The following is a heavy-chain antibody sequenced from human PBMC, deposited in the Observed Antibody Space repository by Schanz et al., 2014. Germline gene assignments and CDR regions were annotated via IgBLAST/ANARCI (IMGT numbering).Heavy chain of an antibody. Sequence: QVQLVESGGGLVKPGGSLRLSCVASGFTFSNAWMNWVRQGPGNRLEWVAVISYHESERYYADSVKGRFTISRDNSKNNLYLQMNGLRDEDEAVYYCGAETYSSSWCFDYWGQGTLVTVSS. V-gene: IGHV3-30*03. J-gene: IGHJ4*02. CDR1: GFTFSNAW. D-gene: IGHD6-13*01. CDR2: ISYHESER. CDR3: GAETYSSSWCFDY.